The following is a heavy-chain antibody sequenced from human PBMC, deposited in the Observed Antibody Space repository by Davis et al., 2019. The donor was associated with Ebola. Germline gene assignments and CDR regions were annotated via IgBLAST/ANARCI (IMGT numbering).Heavy chain of an antibody. D-gene: IGHD3-22*01. J-gene: IGHJ4*02. CDR2: IYYSGST. CDR3: ARLYTDYYYDSGYHFDS. Sequence: SETLSLTCSVSGGSISSPRYYWGWVRQPPGKGLEWIGLEWIGNIYYSGSTYYNPSLNSRVTISVDTSKNQFSLKLNSVTAADTAVYYCARLYTDYYYDSGYHFDSWGQGVLVTVSS. V-gene: IGHV4-39*01. CDR1: GGSISSPRYY.